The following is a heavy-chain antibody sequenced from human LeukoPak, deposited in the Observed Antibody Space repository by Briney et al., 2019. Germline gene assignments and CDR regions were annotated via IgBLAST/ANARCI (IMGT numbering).Heavy chain of an antibody. CDR3: IIRLDGYGSFDY. CDR2: SFYSGTT. D-gene: IGHD5-18*01. Sequence: WETLSLTCAVSGGSISTNKWWTWVRPAPGEGLEWIGESFYSGTTNYNPSLKSRVTISVDNSKNQFSLKLSSVTAADAAVYYCIIRLDGYGSFDYWGQGTLVTVSS. J-gene: IGHJ4*02. V-gene: IGHV4-4*02. CDR1: GGSISTNKW.